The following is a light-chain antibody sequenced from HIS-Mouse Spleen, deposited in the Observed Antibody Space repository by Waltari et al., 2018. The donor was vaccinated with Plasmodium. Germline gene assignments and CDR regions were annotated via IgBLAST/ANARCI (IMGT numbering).Light chain of an antibody. CDR3: QQYNNWSFT. CDR1: QSVRSN. V-gene: IGKV3-15*01. J-gene: IGKJ3*01. Sequence: EIVMTQSPATLSVSPGERATLSCRASQSVRSNLAWYQQKPVQAPRLLIYGASTRAPGIPARFSGSGSGTEFTLTISSLQSEDFAVYYCQQYNNWSFTFGPGTKVDIK. CDR2: GAS.